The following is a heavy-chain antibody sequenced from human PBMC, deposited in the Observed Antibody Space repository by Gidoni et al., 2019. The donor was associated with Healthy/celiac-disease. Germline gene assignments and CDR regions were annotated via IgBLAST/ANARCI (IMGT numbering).Heavy chain of an antibody. CDR1: GYTFTGYY. CDR3: ARVSGYNPLDYYGMDV. CDR2: INPNSGGT. J-gene: IGHJ6*02. V-gene: IGHV1-2*02. D-gene: IGHD5-12*01. Sequence: QVQLVQSGDEVKKPGASVKVSCKASGYTFTGYYMHGVRQAPGQGLEWMGWINPNSGGTNYAQKFQGRVTMTRDTSISTAYMELSRLRSDDTAVYYWARVSGYNPLDYYGMDVWGQGTTVTVSS.